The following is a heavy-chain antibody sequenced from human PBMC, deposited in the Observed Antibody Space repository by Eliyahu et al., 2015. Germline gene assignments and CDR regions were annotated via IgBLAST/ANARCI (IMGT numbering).Heavy chain of an antibody. CDR3: AKPWNDYAPFDS. D-gene: IGHD3-3*01. CDR1: GFXFSTYA. V-gene: IGHV3-23*01. Sequence: DVQLLESGGGLVQPGGSLTLSCAASGFXFSTYAMXWVRRAPGKGLEWVSGLSHRGDSTYYADSVKGRFTISRDNSKNTLYLHMNNLRAEDTAVYFCAKPWNDYAPFDSWGQGTLVTVSS. J-gene: IGHJ4*02. CDR2: LSHRGDST.